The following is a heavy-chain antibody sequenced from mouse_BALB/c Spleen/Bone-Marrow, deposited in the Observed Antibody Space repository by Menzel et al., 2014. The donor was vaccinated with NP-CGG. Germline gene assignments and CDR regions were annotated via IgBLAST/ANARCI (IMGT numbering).Heavy chain of an antibody. Sequence: DVMLVESGGGLVKPGGSLKLSCAASGFTFSSYAMSWVRQTPEKRLEWVATISSGGSYTYYPDSVKGRFTISRDNAKNTLYLQMSSLRSEDTAMYYCARHGITRLLDNWGQGTTLTVSS. CDR1: GFTFSSYA. V-gene: IGHV5-9-1*01. CDR2: ISSGGSYT. CDR3: ARHGITRLLDN. J-gene: IGHJ2*01. D-gene: IGHD2-4*01.